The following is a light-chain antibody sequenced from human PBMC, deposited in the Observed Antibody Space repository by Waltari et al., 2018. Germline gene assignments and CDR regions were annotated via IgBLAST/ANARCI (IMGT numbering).Light chain of an antibody. CDR3: QQYNNWPLT. CDR1: QSVSHY. CDR2: DAS. J-gene: IGKJ4*01. Sequence: EVVLTQSPATLSLSPGDRSTLSCRASQSVSHYSAWAQQNPGQAPRLLMYDASNRATGIPARFSGSGSGTDFTLTISSLEPEDFAVYYCQQYNNWPLTFGGGTKLEIK. V-gene: IGKV3-11*01.